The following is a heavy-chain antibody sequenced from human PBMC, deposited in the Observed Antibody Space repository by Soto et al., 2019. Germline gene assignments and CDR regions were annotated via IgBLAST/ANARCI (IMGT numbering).Heavy chain of an antibody. V-gene: IGHV4-34*01. CDR3: ARVEGSGWYKFLNY. CDR1: GGSFSGYY. D-gene: IGHD6-19*01. Sequence: SETLSLTCAVYGGSFSGYYWSWIRQPPGKGLEWIGEINHSGSTNYNPSLKSRVTISVDTSKNQFSLRLSSVTAADTAVYYCARVEGSGWYKFLNYWGQGTLVTVSS. CDR2: INHSGST. J-gene: IGHJ4*02.